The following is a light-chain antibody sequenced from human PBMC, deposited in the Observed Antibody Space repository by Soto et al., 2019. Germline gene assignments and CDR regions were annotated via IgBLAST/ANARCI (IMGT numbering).Light chain of an antibody. V-gene: IGLV2-14*03. CDR2: EVS. Sequence: QSALTQPASVSGSPGQSITISWTGTSSDVGGYNYVSWFQQHPGKAPKLKIYEVSNRPSGVSNRFSGSKSGYTASLTISELQAEDEADYYCTSFTSSSTWVFGGGTKLTAL. J-gene: IGLJ3*02. CDR1: SSDVGGYNY. CDR3: TSFTSSSTWV.